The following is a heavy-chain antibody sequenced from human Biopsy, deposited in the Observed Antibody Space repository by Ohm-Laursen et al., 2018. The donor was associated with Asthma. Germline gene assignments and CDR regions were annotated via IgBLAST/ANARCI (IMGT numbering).Heavy chain of an antibody. J-gene: IGHJ6*02. CDR1: GFTFSSYG. CDR2: ISYDGSNK. Sequence: SLRLSCAASGFTFSSYGMHWVRQAPGKGLEWVAVISYDGSNKYYADSVKGRFTISRDNAKNSLYLQMNSLRAEDTAVYYCARDKPSHIDYYYGMDVWGQGTTVTVSS. CDR3: ARDKPSHIDYYYGMDV. V-gene: IGHV3-30*03.